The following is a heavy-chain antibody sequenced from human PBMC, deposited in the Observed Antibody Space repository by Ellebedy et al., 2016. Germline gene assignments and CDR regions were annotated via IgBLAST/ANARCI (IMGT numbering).Heavy chain of an antibody. Sequence: SETLSLTXTVSGGSISSYYWSWIRQPPGKGLEWIGYIYYSGSTNYNPSLKSRVTISVDTSKNQFSLKLSSVTAADTAVYYCARVRGWGTYCSGGSCFWFDPWGQGTLVTVSS. J-gene: IGHJ5*02. CDR1: GGSISSYY. D-gene: IGHD2-15*01. V-gene: IGHV4-59*01. CDR2: IYYSGST. CDR3: ARVRGWGTYCSGGSCFWFDP.